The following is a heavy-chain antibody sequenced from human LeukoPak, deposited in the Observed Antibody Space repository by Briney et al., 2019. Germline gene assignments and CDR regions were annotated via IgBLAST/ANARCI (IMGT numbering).Heavy chain of an antibody. D-gene: IGHD2-8*01. CDR3: ARLKDDVTKLDY. V-gene: IGHV3-7*01. CDR1: GFTFGRYW. Sequence: GGSLRLSCAGSGFTFGRYWMSWVRQAPGKGLEWVASINQGGSRLHYLDSVTGRFIISRDDAQSSLFLQMTRLRVDDTAVYYCARLKDDVTKLDYWGQGTLVSVSS. CDR2: INQGGSRL. J-gene: IGHJ4*02.